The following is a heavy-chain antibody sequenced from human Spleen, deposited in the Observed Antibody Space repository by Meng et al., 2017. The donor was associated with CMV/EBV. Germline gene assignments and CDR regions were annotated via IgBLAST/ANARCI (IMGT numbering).Heavy chain of an antibody. V-gene: IGHV1-18*01. Sequence: CKRSGYNFTSYGISWVRQAPGQGLEWMGWISAYNGNTNYAQKLQGRNTMTTDTSTSTAYMELRSLRSDDTAVYYCARDVVGATPGYWGQGTLVTVSS. CDR3: ARDVVGATPGY. D-gene: IGHD1-26*01. CDR1: GYNFTSYG. J-gene: IGHJ4*02. CDR2: ISAYNGNT.